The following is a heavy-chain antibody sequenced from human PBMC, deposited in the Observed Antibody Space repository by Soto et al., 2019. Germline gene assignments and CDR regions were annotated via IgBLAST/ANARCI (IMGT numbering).Heavy chain of an antibody. CDR2: VYPGDSET. CDR3: ARLLGSGIYPDYAMDV. J-gene: IGHJ6*02. V-gene: IGHV5-51*01. CDR1: GYSFTTYW. D-gene: IGHD1-26*01. Sequence: EVQLVQSGAEVKKPGESLTISCKGSGYSFTTYWIGWVRQMPGTGLESMGVVYPGDSETRYSPSFQGQVTISADKSINTAYLQWNSLKASDTAMYFCARLLGSGIYPDYAMDVWGHGTTVTVS.